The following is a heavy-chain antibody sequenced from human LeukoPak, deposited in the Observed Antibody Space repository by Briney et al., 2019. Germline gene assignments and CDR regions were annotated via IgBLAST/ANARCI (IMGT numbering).Heavy chain of an antibody. CDR2: IYSGGDT. CDR3: AREASYSSGWYYFQH. V-gene: IGHV3-66*02. Sequence: GGSLRLSCAASGFTVSSNYLSWVHQAPGKGLEWVSVIYSGGDTYYGDSVKGRFTISRDNSKNTLYPQMNSLRDEDTAVYYCAREASYSSGWYYFQHWGQGTLVTVSS. D-gene: IGHD6-19*01. CDR1: GFTVSSNY. J-gene: IGHJ1*01.